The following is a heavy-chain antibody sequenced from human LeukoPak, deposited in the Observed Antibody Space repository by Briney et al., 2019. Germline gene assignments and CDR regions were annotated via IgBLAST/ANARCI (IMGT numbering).Heavy chain of an antibody. J-gene: IGHJ4*02. CDR3: ARDAPPLDCGDYLDY. D-gene: IGHD4-17*01. CDR1: GFTFSSYG. Sequence: GGSLRLSCAASGFTFSSYGMHWVRQAPGKGLEWVAVIWYDGSTKYYADSVKGRFTISRDNSKNTLYLQMNSLRAEDTAVYYCARDAPPLDCGDYLDYWGQGTLVTVSS. V-gene: IGHV3-33*01. CDR2: IWYDGSTK.